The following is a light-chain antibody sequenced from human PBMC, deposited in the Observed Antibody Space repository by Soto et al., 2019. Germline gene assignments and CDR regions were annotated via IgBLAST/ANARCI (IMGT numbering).Light chain of an antibody. CDR3: QHYNSYGT. V-gene: IGKV1-5*01. CDR1: QSIDRW. J-gene: IGKJ1*01. CDR2: HAS. Sequence: DIQMTQSPSTLPASVGDRVTITCRASQSIDRWLAWYQQKPGKAPKLLIYHASSLETGDPSRFSGSGSGTEFPLPISSLQPDDFAPYYCQHYNSYGTFGQGTKVDVK.